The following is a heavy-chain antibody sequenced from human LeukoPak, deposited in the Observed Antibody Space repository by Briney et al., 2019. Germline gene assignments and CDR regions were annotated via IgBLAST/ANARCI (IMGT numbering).Heavy chain of an antibody. J-gene: IGHJ3*02. V-gene: IGHV3-66*02. CDR1: GFTVSSNY. D-gene: IGHD3-10*01. Sequence: GGSQRLSCAASGFTVSSNYMSWVRQAPGKGLEWVSVIYSGGSTYYADAVKGRFTISRDNSKSTLYLQMNSLSAEDTAVYYCAREYYYGSGSYAFDIWGQGTMVTVSS. CDR3: AREYYYGSGSYAFDI. CDR2: IYSGGST.